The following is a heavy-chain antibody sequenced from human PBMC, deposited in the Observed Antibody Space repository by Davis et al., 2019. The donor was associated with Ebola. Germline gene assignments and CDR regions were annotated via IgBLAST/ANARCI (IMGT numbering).Heavy chain of an antibody. D-gene: IGHD3-3*01. Sequence: SETLSLTCTVSGGSISSYYWSWIRQPPGKGLEWIGYIYYSGSTYYNPSLKSRVTISVDTSKNQFSLKLSSVTAADTAVYYCASLLYDFYYYGMDVWGKGTTVTVSS. CDR1: GGSISSYY. CDR3: ASLLYDFYYYGMDV. V-gene: IGHV4-59*12. J-gene: IGHJ6*04. CDR2: IYYSGST.